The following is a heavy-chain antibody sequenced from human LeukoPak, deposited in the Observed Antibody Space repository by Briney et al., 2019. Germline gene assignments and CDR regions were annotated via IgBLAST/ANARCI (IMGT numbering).Heavy chain of an antibody. J-gene: IGHJ4*02. V-gene: IGHV3-23*01. CDR2: ISDSGGST. CDR1: GITLSNYG. Sequence: GGSLRLSCAVSGITLSNYGMSWVRQAPGEGLEWVAGISDSGGSTNYADSVKGRFTISRDNPKNTLYLQMNSLRAEDTAVYFCAKRGVVIRVILVGFHKEAYYFDSWGQGALVTVSS. CDR3: AKRGVVIRVILVGFHKEAYYFDS. D-gene: IGHD3-22*01.